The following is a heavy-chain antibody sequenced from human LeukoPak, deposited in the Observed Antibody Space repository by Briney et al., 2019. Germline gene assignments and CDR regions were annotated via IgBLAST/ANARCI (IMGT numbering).Heavy chain of an antibody. D-gene: IGHD5-18*01. Sequence: PSETLSLTCTVSGGSISSYYWSWIRQPPGKGLEWIGYIYYSGSTNYNPSLKSRVTISVDTSKNQFSLKLSSVTAADTAVYYCARVKEGYSYGYGDYYYYYMDVWGKGTTVTVPS. CDR3: ARVKEGYSYGYGDYYYYYMDV. V-gene: IGHV4-59*01. CDR1: GGSISSYY. J-gene: IGHJ6*03. CDR2: IYYSGST.